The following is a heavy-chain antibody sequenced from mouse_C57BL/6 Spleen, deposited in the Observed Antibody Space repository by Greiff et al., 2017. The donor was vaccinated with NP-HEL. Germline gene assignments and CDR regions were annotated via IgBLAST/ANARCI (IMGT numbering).Heavy chain of an antibody. CDR2: IRNKANGYTT. CDR1: GFTFTDYY. J-gene: IGHJ2*01. Sequence: EVHLVESGGGLVQPGGSLSLSCAASGFTFTDYYMSWVRQPPGKALEWLGFIRNKANGYTTEYSASVKGRFTISRDNSQSILYLQMNALRAEDSATYYCARCAPYYYGSSLNFDYWGQGTTLTVSS. D-gene: IGHD1-1*01. V-gene: IGHV7-3*01. CDR3: ARCAPYYYGSSLNFDY.